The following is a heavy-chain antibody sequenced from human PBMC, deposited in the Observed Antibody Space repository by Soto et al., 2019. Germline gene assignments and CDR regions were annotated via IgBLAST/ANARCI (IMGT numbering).Heavy chain of an antibody. J-gene: IGHJ5*02. Sequence: GGSLRLSCAASGFTFSSYGMHWVRQAPGKGLEWVAVIWYDGSNKYYADSVKGRFTISRDNSKNTLYLQMNSLRAEDTAVYYCARSLHYYDSSGLPTTGWFDPWGQGTLVTVSS. CDR2: IWYDGSNK. D-gene: IGHD3-22*01. CDR1: GFTFSSYG. CDR3: ARSLHYYDSSGLPTTGWFDP. V-gene: IGHV3-33*01.